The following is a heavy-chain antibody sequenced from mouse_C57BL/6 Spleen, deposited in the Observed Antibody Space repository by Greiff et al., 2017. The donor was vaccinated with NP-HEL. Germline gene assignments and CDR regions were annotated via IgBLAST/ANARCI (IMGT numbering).Heavy chain of an antibody. J-gene: IGHJ4*01. CDR2: IDPSDSET. V-gene: IGHV1-52*01. CDR3: AKSRGPYAMDY. D-gene: IGHD1-1*01. CDR1: GYTFTSYW. Sequence: QVQLQQPGAELVRPGSSVKLSCKASGYTFTSYWMHWVKQRPIQGLEWIGNIDPSDSETHYNQKFKDKATLTVDKSSSTAYMQLSSLTSEDSAVYYCAKSRGPYAMDYWGQGTSVTVSS.